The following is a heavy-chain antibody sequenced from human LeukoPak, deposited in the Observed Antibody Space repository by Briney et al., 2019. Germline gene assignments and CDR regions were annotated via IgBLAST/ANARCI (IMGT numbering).Heavy chain of an antibody. D-gene: IGHD5-24*01. CDR3: ARERRWLQSGLYFDY. CDR1: GFTFSSYS. Sequence: GGSLRLSCAASGFTFSSYSMNWVRQAPGKGLEWVSYISSSSSTIYYADSVKGRFTISRDNAKNSLYLQMNSLRAEDTAVYYCARERRWLQSGLYFDYWGQGTLVTVSS. V-gene: IGHV3-48*01. CDR2: ISSSSSTI. J-gene: IGHJ4*02.